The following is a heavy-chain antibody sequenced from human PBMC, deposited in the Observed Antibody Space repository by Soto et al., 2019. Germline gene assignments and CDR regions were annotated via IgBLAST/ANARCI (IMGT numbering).Heavy chain of an antibody. J-gene: IGHJ3*02. CDR1: GGYINCGNYE. Sequence: SLSLTCTVSGGYINCGNYEWTWIRQPPGKGLEWIGYIYYRGNTYYIPSLKSRLTISVDTSRNQFFLKLSSVTVADTAVYYCAREITMVARDAFDIWGQGTMVSVSS. V-gene: IGHV4-30-4*01. CDR3: AREITMVARDAFDI. CDR2: IYYRGNT. D-gene: IGHD3-10*01.